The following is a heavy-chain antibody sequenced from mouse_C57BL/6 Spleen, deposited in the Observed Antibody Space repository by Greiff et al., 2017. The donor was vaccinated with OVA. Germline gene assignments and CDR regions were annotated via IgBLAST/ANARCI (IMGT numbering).Heavy chain of an antibody. J-gene: IGHJ2*01. D-gene: IGHD1-1*02. CDR3: AREVGKGNY. CDR1: GYAFTNYL. Sequence: VKLMESGAELVRPGTSVKVSCKASGYAFTNYLIEWVKQRPGQGLEWIGVINPGSGGTNYNEKFKGKATLTADKSSSTAYMQLSSLTSEDSAVYFCAREVGKGNYWGQGTTLTVSS. V-gene: IGHV1-54*01. CDR2: INPGSGGT.